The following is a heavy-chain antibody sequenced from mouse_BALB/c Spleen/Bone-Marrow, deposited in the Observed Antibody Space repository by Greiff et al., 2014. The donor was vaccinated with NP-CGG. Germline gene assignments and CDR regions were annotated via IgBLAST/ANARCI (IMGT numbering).Heavy chain of an antibody. CDR1: GFNIKDYY. Sequence: VQLQQSGAELLRSGASVKLSCTASGFNIKDYYMHWVKQRPEKGLEWIGWIDPENGDTEYAPKFQGKATMTADTSSNTAYLQLSSLTSEDTAVYYCNRYDWYFDVWGAGTTVTVSS. CDR3: NRYDWYFDV. CDR2: IDPENGDT. J-gene: IGHJ1*01. V-gene: IGHV14-4*02. D-gene: IGHD2-14*01.